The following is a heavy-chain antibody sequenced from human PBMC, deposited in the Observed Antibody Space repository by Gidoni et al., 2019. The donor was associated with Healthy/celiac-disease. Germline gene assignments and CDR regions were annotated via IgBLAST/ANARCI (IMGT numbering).Heavy chain of an antibody. V-gene: IGHV1-2*02. CDR2: INPNSGGT. D-gene: IGHD3-22*01. J-gene: IGHJ1*01. CDR1: GYTFTGYY. CDR3: ARDLWHYYDSSGYTSGTYFQH. Sequence: QVQLVQSGAEVKKPGASVKVSCKASGYTFTGYYMHWVRQAPGQGLEWMGWINPNSGGTNYAQKFQGRVTMTRDTSISTAYMELSRLRSDDTAVYYCARDLWHYYDSSGYTSGTYFQHWGQGTLVTVSS.